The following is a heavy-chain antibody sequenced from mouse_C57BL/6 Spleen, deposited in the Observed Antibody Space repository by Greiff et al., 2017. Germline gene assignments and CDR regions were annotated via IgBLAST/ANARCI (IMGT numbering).Heavy chain of an antibody. CDR3: ARDYGRVGFDY. J-gene: IGHJ2*01. CDR1: GFTFSSYA. V-gene: IGHV5-4*01. D-gene: IGHD1-2*01. CDR2: ISDGGSYT. Sequence: EVQLVESGGGLVKPGGSLKLSCAASGFTFSSYAMSWVRQTPEKRLEWVATISDGGSYTYYPDNVQGRFTISRDTAKNNLYLQMSHLTSEDTAVYYCARDYGRVGFDYWGQGTTLTVSS.